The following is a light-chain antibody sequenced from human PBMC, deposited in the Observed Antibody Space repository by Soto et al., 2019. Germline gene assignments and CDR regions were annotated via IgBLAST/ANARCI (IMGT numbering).Light chain of an antibody. CDR1: SSNIGSNT. Sequence: QSVLTQSPSASGTPGQRVTISCSGSSSNIGSNTVNWYQQLPGTAPKLLIYNNNQRPSGVPDRFSGSKSGTSASLAISGLQSEDAADYYCAAWDDSLNGLVFGTGPKVTVL. CDR2: NNN. CDR3: AAWDDSLNGLV. V-gene: IGLV1-44*01. J-gene: IGLJ1*01.